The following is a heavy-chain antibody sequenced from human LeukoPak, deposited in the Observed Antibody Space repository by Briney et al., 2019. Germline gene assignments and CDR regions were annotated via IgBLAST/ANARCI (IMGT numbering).Heavy chain of an antibody. V-gene: IGHV4-34*01. Sequence: PSETESLLCTVYGGSYSGYYESGIRQPPGKGLEWIGEINHSGSTNYNPSLKSRVTISVDTSKNQFSLKLSSVTAADTAVYYCANLAGRYVLLCYPRGWGPGNLGTVSS. CDR2: INHSGST. CDR1: GGSYSGYY. D-gene: IGHD2-8*01. J-gene: IGHJ4*02. CDR3: ANLAGRYVLLCYPRG.